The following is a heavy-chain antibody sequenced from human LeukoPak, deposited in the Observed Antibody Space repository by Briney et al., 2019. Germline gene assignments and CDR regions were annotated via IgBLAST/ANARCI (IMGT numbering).Heavy chain of an antibody. CDR1: GVSISSHY. D-gene: IGHD3-16*01. V-gene: IGHV4-59*11. Sequence: SETLSLTCTVSGVSISSHYWSWIRQPPGKGLGWGGYIYYSGSTNYNPSLKSQATMSVDTSKNQLSLKLSSVAAADTAVYYCARVAGDNSLDSSGQGTPVTASS. CDR2: IYYSGST. J-gene: IGHJ4*02. CDR3: ARVAGDNSLDS.